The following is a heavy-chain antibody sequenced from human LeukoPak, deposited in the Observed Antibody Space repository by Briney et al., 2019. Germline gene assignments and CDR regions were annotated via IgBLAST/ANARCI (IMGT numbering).Heavy chain of an antibody. Sequence: SETLSLTCAVYGGSFSGYYWGWIRHPPGKGLEWMGSIYHSGSTYYNPSLKSRVTISVDTSKNQFSLKLSSVTAADTAVYYCARAYFSSWYMNWFDPWGQGTLVTVSS. J-gene: IGHJ5*02. D-gene: IGHD6-13*01. V-gene: IGHV4-38-2*01. CDR2: IYHSGST. CDR1: GGSFSGYY. CDR3: ARAYFSSWYMNWFDP.